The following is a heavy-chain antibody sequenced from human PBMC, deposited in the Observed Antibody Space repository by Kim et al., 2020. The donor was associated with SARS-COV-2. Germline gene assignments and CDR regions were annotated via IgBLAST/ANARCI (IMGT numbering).Heavy chain of an antibody. V-gene: IGHV3-11*01. Sequence: INHADSVKGRYTISRDNAKNSLYLQMNSLRAEDTAVYYCARSAYTDWFDPWGQGTLVTVSS. CDR2: I. J-gene: IGHJ5*02. CDR3: ARSAYTDWFDP. D-gene: IGHD4-4*01.